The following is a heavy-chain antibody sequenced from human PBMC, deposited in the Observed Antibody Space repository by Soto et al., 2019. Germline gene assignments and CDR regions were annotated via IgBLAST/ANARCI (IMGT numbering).Heavy chain of an antibody. CDR1: GYTFTSYA. Sequence: ASVKVSCKASGYTFTSYAMHWVRQAPGQRLEWMGWINAGNGNTKYSQKFQGRVTITRDTSASTAYMGLSSLRSEDTAVYYCASVVSSFYSSGWYGLCYWGQGSLVTGSS. V-gene: IGHV1-3*01. CDR2: INAGNGNT. D-gene: IGHD6-19*01. J-gene: IGHJ4*02. CDR3: ASVVSSFYSSGWYGLCY.